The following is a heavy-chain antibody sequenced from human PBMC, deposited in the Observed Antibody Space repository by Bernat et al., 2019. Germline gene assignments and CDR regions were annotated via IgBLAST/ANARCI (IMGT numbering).Heavy chain of an antibody. J-gene: IGHJ4*02. D-gene: IGHD3-3*01. CDR1: GFTFSSYG. V-gene: IGHV3-30*03. CDR2: ISYDGSNK. Sequence: QVQLVESGGGVVQPGRSLRLSCAASGFTFSSYGMHWVRQAPGKGLEWVAVISYDGSNKYYAETVKGRFTISRDNSKNTLYLQMNSLRAEDTAVYYCATHVRDFWGGYYSGDFDYWGQGTLVTVSS. CDR3: ATHVRDFWGGYYSGDFDY.